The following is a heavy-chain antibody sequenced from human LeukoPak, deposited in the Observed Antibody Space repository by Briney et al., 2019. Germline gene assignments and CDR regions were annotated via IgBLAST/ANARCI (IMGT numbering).Heavy chain of an antibody. V-gene: IGHV4-4*09. Sequence: SETLSLTCTVSGGSISSYYWSWIRQPPGKGLVWIGYMDTSGSTNYNPSLKSRVTISVDTSKNQFSLKLSSVTAADTAVYYCARNGHMDVWGKGSTVTVYS. J-gene: IGHJ6*03. CDR3: ARNGHMDV. CDR2: MDTSGST. CDR1: GGSISSYY.